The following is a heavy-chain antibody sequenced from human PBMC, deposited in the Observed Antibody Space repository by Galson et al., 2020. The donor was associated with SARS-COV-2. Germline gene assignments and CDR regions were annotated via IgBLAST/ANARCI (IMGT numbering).Heavy chain of an antibody. D-gene: IGHD5-18*01. CDR3: ARIQQWSRGRFYYYMDD. Sequence: ASVKVSCKASGYTFTAYYIHWVRQAPGQGLEWMGRINPNSGGKKFAQKFQGRVTMTRDTSISAAYMELSRLRSDDTAVYYCARIQQWSRGRFYYYMDDWGQGTTVTVS. CDR1: GYTFTAYY. V-gene: IGHV1-2*06. J-gene: IGHJ6*03. CDR2: INPNSGGK.